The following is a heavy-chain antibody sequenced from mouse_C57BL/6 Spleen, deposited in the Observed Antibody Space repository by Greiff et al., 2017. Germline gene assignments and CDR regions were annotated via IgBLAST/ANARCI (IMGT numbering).Heavy chain of an antibody. V-gene: IGHV5-17*01. CDR3: ARRYYGSSYAMDY. CDR1: GFTFSDYG. Sequence: EVHLVESGGGLVKPGGSLKLSCAASGFTFSDYGMHWVRQAPEKGLEWVAYISSGSSTLYYADTVKGRFTISRDNAKNTLFLQMTSLRSEDTAMYYCARRYYGSSYAMDYWGQGTSVTVSS. CDR2: ISSGSSTL. J-gene: IGHJ4*01. D-gene: IGHD1-1*01.